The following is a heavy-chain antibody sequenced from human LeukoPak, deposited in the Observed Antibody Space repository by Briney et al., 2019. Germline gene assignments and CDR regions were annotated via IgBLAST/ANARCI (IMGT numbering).Heavy chain of an antibody. D-gene: IGHD6-19*01. CDR3: AIAKGPVDIVVAAMGVFGY. V-gene: IGHV3-23*01. Sequence: GGSLRPSCAASGFTFSSFAMSWVRQAPGKGLEWVSGISDSGASTYYPDSVKGRFTISRDNSKNMLYLQMNSLRADDTAVYYCAIAKGPVDIVVAAMGVFGYWGQGTLVTVSS. CDR2: ISDSGAST. J-gene: IGHJ4*02. CDR1: GFTFSSFA.